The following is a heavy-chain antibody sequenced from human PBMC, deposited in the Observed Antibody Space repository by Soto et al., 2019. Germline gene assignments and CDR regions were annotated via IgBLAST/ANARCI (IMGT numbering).Heavy chain of an antibody. Sequence: QLQLQESGPGLVKPSETLSLTFTVSGGSISSSSYYWGWIRQPPGKGLEWIGSIYYSGSTYYNPSLKSRVTISVDTSTNQFSLKLSSVTAADKAVYYCARHPAEKWLDCYFDYWGQGTLVTVSS. D-gene: IGHD6-19*01. CDR1: GGSISSSSYY. J-gene: IGHJ4*02. CDR2: IYYSGST. CDR3: ARHPAEKWLDCYFDY. V-gene: IGHV4-39*01.